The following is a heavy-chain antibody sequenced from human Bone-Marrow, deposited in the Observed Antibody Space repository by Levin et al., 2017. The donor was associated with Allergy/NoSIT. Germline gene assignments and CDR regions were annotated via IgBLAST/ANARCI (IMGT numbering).Heavy chain of an antibody. CDR2: IFSNDEK. CDR3: ARKWLRFGLFDY. J-gene: IGHJ4*02. V-gene: IGHV2-26*01. Sequence: ESGPTLVKPTETLTLTCTVSGFSLSNARMGVSWIRQPPGKALEWLAHIFSNDEKSYSTSLKSRLTISKDTSKSQVVLTMTNMDPVDTATYYCARKWLRFGLFDYWGQGTLVTVSS. CDR1: GFSLSNARMG. D-gene: IGHD5-12*01.